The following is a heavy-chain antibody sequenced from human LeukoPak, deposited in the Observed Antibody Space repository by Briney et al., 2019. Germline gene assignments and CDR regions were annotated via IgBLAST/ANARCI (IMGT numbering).Heavy chain of an antibody. CDR1: GGSISSYY. Sequence: SEPLSLTCTVSGGSISSYYWSWIRQPPGKGLEWIGYIYYSGSTNYNPSLKSRVTISVDTSKNQFSLKLSSVTAADTAVYYCASWGAYCSGGSCYYAIDYWGQGTLVTVSS. CDR3: ASWGAYCSGGSCYYAIDY. D-gene: IGHD2-15*01. V-gene: IGHV4-59*01. CDR2: IYYSGST. J-gene: IGHJ4*02.